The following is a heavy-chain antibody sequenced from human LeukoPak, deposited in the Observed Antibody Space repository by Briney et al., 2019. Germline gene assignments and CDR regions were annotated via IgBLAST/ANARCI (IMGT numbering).Heavy chain of an antibody. J-gene: IGHJ4*02. Sequence: NSSETLSLTCTVSGGSITNYYWTWIRQPPGKGLEWIGYIHYSGSTNYNPSLKSRVTISVDTSKNQFSLKLSSVTAADTAVYYCARSNSTRNDYWGQGTLVTVSS. CDR3: ARSNSTRNDY. D-gene: IGHD6-13*01. CDR1: GGSITNYY. V-gene: IGHV4-59*08. CDR2: IHYSGST.